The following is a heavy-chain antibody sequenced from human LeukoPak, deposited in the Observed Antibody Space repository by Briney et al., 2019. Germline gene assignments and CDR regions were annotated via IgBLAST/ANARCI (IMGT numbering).Heavy chain of an antibody. CDR3: QGYGGSYYDAFDI. CDR1: GGSISSGGYY. J-gene: IGHJ3*02. D-gene: IGHD1-26*01. V-gene: IGHV4-30-4*08. CDR2: IYYSGST. Sequence: SETLSLTCTVSGGSISSGGYYWSWIRQPPGKGLEWIGCIYYSGSTYYNPSLKSRVTISVDTSKNQFSLKLSSVTAADTAVYYCQGYGGSYYDAFDIWGQGTMVTVSS.